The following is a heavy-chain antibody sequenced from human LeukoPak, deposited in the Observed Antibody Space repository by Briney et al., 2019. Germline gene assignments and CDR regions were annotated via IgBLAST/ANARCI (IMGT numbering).Heavy chain of an antibody. V-gene: IGHV4-31*03. J-gene: IGHJ4*02. Sequence: SETLSLTCTVSGGSISSGGYYWSWIRQHPGKGLEWIGYIYYSGSTYYNPSLKSRVTISVDTSKNQFSLKLSSVTAADTAVYYCARTTFRKSGSYPWGQGTLVTVSS. CDR3: ARTTFRKSGSYP. D-gene: IGHD1-26*01. CDR2: IYYSGST. CDR1: GGSISSGGYY.